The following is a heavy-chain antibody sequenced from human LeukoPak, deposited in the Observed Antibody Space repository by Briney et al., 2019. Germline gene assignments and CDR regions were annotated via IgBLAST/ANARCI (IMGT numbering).Heavy chain of an antibody. CDR3: ARRLYSSSTARFDP. CDR1: GGSFSGYY. V-gene: IGHV4-34*01. CDR2: INHSGST. Sequence: KTSETLSLTCAVYGGSFSGYYWSCIRQPPGKGLEWIGEINHSGSTNYNPSLKSRVTISVDTSKNQFSLKLSSVTAADTAVYYCARRLYSSSTARFDPWGQGTLVTVSS. J-gene: IGHJ5*02. D-gene: IGHD6-6*01.